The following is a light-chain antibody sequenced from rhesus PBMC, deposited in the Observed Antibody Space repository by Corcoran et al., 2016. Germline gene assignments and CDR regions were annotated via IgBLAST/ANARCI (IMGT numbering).Light chain of an antibody. V-gene: IGKV1-22*01. Sequence: DIQMTQSPSSLSASVGDTVTITCRASQNINSWLDWYQQKPGKAPKLLIYKASSLQSGVPSRFSGSGAGTDFTLTISSLQPEDFATYYCQHGYGIPDSFGQGTKVEIK. CDR2: KAS. CDR1: QNINSW. CDR3: QHGYGIPDS. J-gene: IGKJ2*01.